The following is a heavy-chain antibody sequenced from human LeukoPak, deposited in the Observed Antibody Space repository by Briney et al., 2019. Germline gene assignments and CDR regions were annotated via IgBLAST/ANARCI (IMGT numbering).Heavy chain of an antibody. CDR3: AGGQGYLIEY. V-gene: IGHV3-23*01. Sequence: GGSLRLSCAASGFTFSSHAMTWVRQAPGKGLEWVSTFGSSGDNTFYADSVKGRFTISRDNSKNTLYLEMNSLRAEDTAVYYCAGGQGYLIEYWGQGTLVTVSS. J-gene: IGHJ4*02. CDR1: GFTFSSHA. CDR2: FGSSGDNT. D-gene: IGHD2-15*01.